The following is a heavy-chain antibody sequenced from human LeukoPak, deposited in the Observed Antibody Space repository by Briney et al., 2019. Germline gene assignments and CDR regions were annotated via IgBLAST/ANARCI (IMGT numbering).Heavy chain of an antibody. V-gene: IGHV3-30*02. Sequence: GGSLRLSCAAPGFTFRSYGMHWVRQAPGKGLEWVAFIRYDGSNKDYADSVKGRFTISRDNAKNSLYLQMNSLRAEDTAVYYCAELGITMIGGVWGKGTTVTISS. CDR3: AELGITMIGGV. J-gene: IGHJ6*04. CDR2: IRYDGSNK. CDR1: GFTFRSYG. D-gene: IGHD3-10*02.